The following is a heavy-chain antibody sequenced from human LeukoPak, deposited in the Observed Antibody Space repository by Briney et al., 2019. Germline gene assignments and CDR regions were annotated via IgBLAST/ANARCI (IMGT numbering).Heavy chain of an antibody. V-gene: IGHV3-23*01. J-gene: IGHJ6*02. Sequence: PGGSLRLSCAASGFTFSDYAMSWVRQAPGKGLEWVSAVTYSGAPTYYADSVKGRFTISRDNSKNTLFLQMNSLRAEDTAPYYCAKSVAIYFYYGLDVWGQGATVTVSS. CDR1: GFTFSDYA. CDR3: AKSVAIYFYYGLDV. CDR2: VTYSGAPT. D-gene: IGHD3-3*01.